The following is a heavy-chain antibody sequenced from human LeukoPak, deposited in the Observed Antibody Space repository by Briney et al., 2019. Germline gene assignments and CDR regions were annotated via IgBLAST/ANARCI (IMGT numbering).Heavy chain of an antibody. CDR1: GFKFSSYS. D-gene: IGHD5-18*01. J-gene: IGHJ3*01. CDR3: ARDLSVTSLYIDAFDV. V-gene: IGHV3-48*01. Sequence: GGSLRLSCEASGFKFSSYSMNWVRQAPGKGPEWDSCISGTSNRTYYRESVKGRFTGSRDNAKNSLFLRMDSLRVEDTAIYYCARDLSVTSLYIDAFDVWGHGTMVTVSS. CDR2: ISGTSNRT.